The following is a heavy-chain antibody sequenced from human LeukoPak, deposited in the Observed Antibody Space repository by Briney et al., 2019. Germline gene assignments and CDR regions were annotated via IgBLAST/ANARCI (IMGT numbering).Heavy chain of an antibody. D-gene: IGHD5-12*01. CDR1: GGTFSSYA. CDR3: ARVASPGYSGYAYP. J-gene: IGHJ5*02. V-gene: IGHV1-8*02. CDR2: MNPNSGNT. Sequence: ASVKVSCKASGGTFSSYAISWVRQAPGQGLEWMGWMNPNSGNTGYAQKFQGRVTMTRNTSISTAYMELSSLGSEDTAVYYCARVASPGYSGYAYPWGQGTLVTVSS.